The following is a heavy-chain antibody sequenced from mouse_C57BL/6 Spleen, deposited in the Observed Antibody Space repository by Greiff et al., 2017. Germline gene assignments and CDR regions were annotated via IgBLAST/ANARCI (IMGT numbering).Heavy chain of an antibody. CDR2: IRSKSNNYAT. V-gene: IGHV10-1*01. CDR1: GFSFNTYA. D-gene: IGHD1-1*01. J-gene: IGHJ4*01. Sequence: EVKVVESGGGLVQPKGSLKLSCAASGFSFNTYAMNWVRQAPGKGLEWVARIRSKSNNYATYYADSVKDRFTISRDDSESMLYLQMNNLKTEDTAMYYCVRQTHGSDAMDYWGQGTSVTVSS. CDR3: VRQTHGSDAMDY.